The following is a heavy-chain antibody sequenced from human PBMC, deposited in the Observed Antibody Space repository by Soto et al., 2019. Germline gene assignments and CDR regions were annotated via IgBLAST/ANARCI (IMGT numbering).Heavy chain of an antibody. CDR1: GFTFSSYA. Sequence: QVQLVESGGGVVQPGRSLRLSCAASGFTFSSYAMHWVRQAPGKGLEWVAVISYDGSNKYYADSVKGRFTISRDNSKNTLYLQMNSLRAEDTAVYYCARPLWRNDYNCGSFALWGRGALVTVSS. CDR2: ISYDGSNK. D-gene: IGHD4-4*01. CDR3: ARPLWRNDYNCGSFAL. J-gene: IGHJ2*01. V-gene: IGHV3-30-3*01.